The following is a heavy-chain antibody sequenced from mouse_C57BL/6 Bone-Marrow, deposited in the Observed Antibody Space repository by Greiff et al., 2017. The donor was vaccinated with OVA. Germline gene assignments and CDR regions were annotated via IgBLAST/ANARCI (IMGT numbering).Heavy chain of an antibody. CDR2: INPNYGTT. Sequence: VHVKQSGPELVKPGASVKISCKASGYSFTDYNMNWVKQSNGKSLEWIGVINPNYGTTSYNQKFKGKATLTVDQSSSTAYMQLNSLTSEDSAVYYCETEGYFDVWGTGTTVTVSS. CDR3: ETEGYFDV. J-gene: IGHJ1*03. CDR1: GYSFTDYN. V-gene: IGHV1-39*01.